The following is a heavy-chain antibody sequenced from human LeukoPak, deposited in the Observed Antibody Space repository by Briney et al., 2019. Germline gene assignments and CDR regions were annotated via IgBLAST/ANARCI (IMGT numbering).Heavy chain of an antibody. CDR2: IYYSGST. CDR3: ARVTSYNWFDP. J-gene: IGHJ5*02. D-gene: IGHD2-2*01. Sequence: SETLSLTCTVSGGSVSSGSYYWSWIRQPPGKGLEWIGYIYYSGSTNYNSSLKTQVTISVDTSKNQLSLKLSSVTAADTAVYYCARVTSYNWFDPWGQGTLVTVSS. CDR1: GGSVSSGSYY. V-gene: IGHV4-61*01.